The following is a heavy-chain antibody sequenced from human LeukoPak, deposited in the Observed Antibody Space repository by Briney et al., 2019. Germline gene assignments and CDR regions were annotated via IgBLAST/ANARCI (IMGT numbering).Heavy chain of an antibody. D-gene: IGHD3-22*01. Sequence: KPGGSLRLSCAASGFTFSDYYTSWIRQAPGKGLEWVSYISSSGSTIYYADSVKGRFTISRDNAKNSLYLQMNSLRAEDTAVYYCARDYYYDSSGYLGRWGQGTLVTVSS. CDR2: ISSSGSTI. CDR1: GFTFSDYY. V-gene: IGHV3-11*04. CDR3: ARDYYYDSSGYLGR. J-gene: IGHJ4*02.